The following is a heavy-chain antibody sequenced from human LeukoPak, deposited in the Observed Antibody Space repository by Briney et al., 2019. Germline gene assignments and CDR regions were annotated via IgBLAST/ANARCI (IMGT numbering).Heavy chain of an antibody. D-gene: IGHD2-2*01. J-gene: IGHJ4*02. Sequence: SETLSLTCTVSGGSISSYYWSWIRQPPGKGLEWIGYIYYSGSTNYNPSLKSRVTISVDTSKNQFSLKLSPVTAADTAIYYCAKGGTSCYHPSDYWGQGTLVTVSS. CDR1: GGSISSYY. CDR3: AKGGTSCYHPSDY. V-gene: IGHV4-59*01. CDR2: IYYSGST.